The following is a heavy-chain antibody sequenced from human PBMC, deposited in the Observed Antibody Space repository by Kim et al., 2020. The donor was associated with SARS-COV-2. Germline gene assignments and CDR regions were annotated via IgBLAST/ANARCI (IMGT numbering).Heavy chain of an antibody. CDR1: GYTFSNYD. D-gene: IGHD3-10*01. CDR3: ASLPGMTAIAMGRGGDAFDI. V-gene: IGHV1-18*04. CDR2: INGDGGNT. J-gene: IGHJ3*02. Sequence: ASVKVSCKASGYTFSNYDMHWVRQAPGQGLEWMGWINGDGGNTNYAQRLQGRVTMTTDTSTSTAYMELRSLRSEDTGVYYCASLPGMTAIAMGRGGDAFDIWGQGTMVTVSS.